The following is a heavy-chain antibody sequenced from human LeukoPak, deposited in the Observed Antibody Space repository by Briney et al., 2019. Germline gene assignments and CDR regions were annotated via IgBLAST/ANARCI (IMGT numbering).Heavy chain of an antibody. Sequence: SETLSLTCTVSGGSISSYYWSWIRQPPGKGLEWIGYIYYSGSTNCNPSLKSRVTISVDTSKNQFSLKLSSVTAADTAVYYCARAQNWNGAFDIWGQGTMVTVSS. D-gene: IGHD1-1*01. V-gene: IGHV4-59*01. CDR3: ARAQNWNGAFDI. J-gene: IGHJ3*02. CDR1: GGSISSYY. CDR2: IYYSGST.